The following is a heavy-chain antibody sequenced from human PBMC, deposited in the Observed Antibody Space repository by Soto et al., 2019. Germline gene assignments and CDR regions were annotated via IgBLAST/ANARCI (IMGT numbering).Heavy chain of an antibody. J-gene: IGHJ5*02. V-gene: IGHV1-58*01. CDR2: IVVGSGNT. CDR1: GFTFTSSA. D-gene: IGHD1-26*01. Sequence: SVKVSCKASGFTFTSSAVQWVRQARGQRLEWIGWIVVGSGNTNYAQKFQERVTITADESTSTAYMELSSLRSEDTAVYYCARGSSRTAPGGNWFDPWGQGTLVTVSS. CDR3: ARGSSRTAPGGNWFDP.